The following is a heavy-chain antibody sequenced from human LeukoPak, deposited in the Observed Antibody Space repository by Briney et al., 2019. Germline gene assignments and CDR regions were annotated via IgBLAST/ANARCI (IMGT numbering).Heavy chain of an antibody. CDR3: ATSGQQLAFEY. J-gene: IGHJ4*02. D-gene: IGHD6-13*01. V-gene: IGHV5-51*01. CDR2: IYPGDSDV. Sequence: GESLKISCKGSGYIFTKYWIGWVRQMPGKVLEWMAIIYPGDSDVRYSPSFRGQVTISADKSISTAYLQWSSLKASDTAMYYCATSGQQLAFEYWGQGTLVTVSS. CDR1: GYIFTKYW.